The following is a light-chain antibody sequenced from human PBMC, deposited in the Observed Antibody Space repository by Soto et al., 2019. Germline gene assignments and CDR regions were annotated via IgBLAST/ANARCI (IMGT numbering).Light chain of an antibody. J-gene: IGKJ4*01. V-gene: IGKV3D-11*01. CDR3: QQRSIWPLT. CDR1: QGIGDT. CDR2: DAS. Sequence: EIVMTQSPATLSVSPGEGATLSCRASQGIGDTLAWYQQKPGQAPRLLIYDASYRAAGIPARFSGRGSGTDFTLTINSLEPEDFAVYHCQQRSIWPLTFGGGTRVE.